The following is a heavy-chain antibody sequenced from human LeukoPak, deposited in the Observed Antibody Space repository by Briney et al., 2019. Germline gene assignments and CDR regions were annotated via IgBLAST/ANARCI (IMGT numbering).Heavy chain of an antibody. CDR2: IYYSGST. CDR1: GGSISSYY. Sequence: PSETLSLTCTVSGGSISSYYWSWIRQPPGKGLEWIGYIYYSGSTNYNPSLKSRVTISVDTSKNQFSLKLSSVTAADTAVYYCARGGYSYGGDYFDYWGQGTLVTVSS. CDR3: ARGGYSYGGDYFDY. V-gene: IGHV4-59*01. D-gene: IGHD5-18*01. J-gene: IGHJ4*02.